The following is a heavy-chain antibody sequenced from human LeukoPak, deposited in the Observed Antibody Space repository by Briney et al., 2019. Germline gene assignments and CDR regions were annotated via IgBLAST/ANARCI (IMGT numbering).Heavy chain of an antibody. CDR1: GGSFSGYY. J-gene: IGHJ5*02. Sequence: SETLSLTCAVYGGSFSGYYWSWIRQPPGKGLEWIGEINHSGSTNYNPSLKSRATISVDTSKNQFSLKLSSVTAADTAVYYCARVKSRSFRNSRNDNWFDPWGQGTLVTVSS. V-gene: IGHV4-34*01. D-gene: IGHD2/OR15-2a*01. CDR2: INHSGST. CDR3: ARVKSRSFRNSRNDNWFDP.